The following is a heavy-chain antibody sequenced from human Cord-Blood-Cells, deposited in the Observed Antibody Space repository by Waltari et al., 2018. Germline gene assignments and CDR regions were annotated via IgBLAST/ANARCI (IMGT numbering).Heavy chain of an antibody. V-gene: IGHV3-23*04. D-gene: IGHD3-3*01. J-gene: IGHJ4*02. CDR1: GFTFSSYA. CDR2: ISGSGCST. Sequence: EVQLVESGGGLVQPGGSLRRSCAAPGFTFSSYAMIWVRQAQGKGLEWVTAISGSGCSTYDACSVKGRFTISRDNSKNTLYLQMNSLRAEDTAVYYCAKGYYDFWSGYYFDYWGQGTLVTVSS. CDR3: AKGYYDFWSGYYFDY.